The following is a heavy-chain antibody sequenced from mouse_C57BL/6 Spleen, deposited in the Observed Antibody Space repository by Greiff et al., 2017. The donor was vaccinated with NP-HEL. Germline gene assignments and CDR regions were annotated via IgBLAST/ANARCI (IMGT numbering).Heavy chain of an antibody. CDR1: GYAFTNYL. Sequence: QVQLQQSGAELVRPGTSVKVSCKASGYAFTNYLIEWVKQRPGQGLEWIGVINPGSGGTDYNEKVKGKETLTAYKSASTAYMQLSSLTSEDSAVYFCARSEKNRDDSSLFDYWGQGTTLTVSS. V-gene: IGHV1-54*01. D-gene: IGHD3-2*02. J-gene: IGHJ2*01. CDR2: INPGSGGT. CDR3: ARSEKNRDDSSLFDY.